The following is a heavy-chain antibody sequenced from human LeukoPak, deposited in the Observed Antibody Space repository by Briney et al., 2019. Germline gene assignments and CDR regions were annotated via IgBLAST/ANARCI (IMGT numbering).Heavy chain of an antibody. V-gene: IGHV4-59*01. CDR2: IYYSGST. CDR3: ARDGGYCSGGSCYSYFDY. Sequence: PSETLSLTCTVSGGSISSYYWSWIRQPPGKGLEWIGYIYYSGSTNYNPSLKSRVTISVDTSKNQFSLKLSSVTAADTAVYYCARDGGYCSGGSCYSYFDYWGQGTLVTVSS. CDR1: GGSISSYY. D-gene: IGHD2-15*01. J-gene: IGHJ4*02.